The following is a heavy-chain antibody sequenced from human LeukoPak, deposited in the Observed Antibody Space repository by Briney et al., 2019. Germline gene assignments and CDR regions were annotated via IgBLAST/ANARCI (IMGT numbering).Heavy chain of an antibody. Sequence: ASVKVSCKASGGTFSSYAISWVRQAPGQGLEWMGGIIPIFGTANYAQKLQGRVTMTTDTSISTAYMELSRLRSDDTAVYYCARESGRGVWFDPWGQGTLVTVSS. CDR1: GGTFSSYA. CDR2: IIPIFGTA. CDR3: ARESGRGVWFDP. V-gene: IGHV1-69*05. J-gene: IGHJ5*02. D-gene: IGHD6-25*01.